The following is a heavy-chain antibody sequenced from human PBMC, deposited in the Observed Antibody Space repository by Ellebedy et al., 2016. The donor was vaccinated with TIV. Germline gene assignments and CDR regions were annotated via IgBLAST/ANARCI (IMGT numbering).Heavy chain of an antibody. Sequence: GESLKISCSASGFPFSFYSMTWVRQAPGKGLEWVSAISGSGSDGSTYYADSVKGRFTISRDNSKNTLYLQMNSLRAEDTAVYYCARVYDSIDYWGQGTLVTVSS. D-gene: IGHD3-22*01. V-gene: IGHV3-23*01. CDR1: GFPFSFYS. CDR2: ISGSGSDGST. CDR3: ARVYDSIDY. J-gene: IGHJ4*02.